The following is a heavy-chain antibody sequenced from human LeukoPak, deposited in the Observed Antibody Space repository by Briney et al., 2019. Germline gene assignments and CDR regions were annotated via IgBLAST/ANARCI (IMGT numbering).Heavy chain of an antibody. CDR1: GGTFSSYA. D-gene: IGHD6-13*01. V-gene: IGHV1-69*13. J-gene: IGHJ6*03. CDR3: ARAHTSRWNQYYYYMDV. CDR2: IIPIFGTA. Sequence: ASVKVSCKASGGTFSSYAISWVRQAPGQGLKWMGGIIPIFGTANYAQKFQGRVTITADESTSTAYMELSSLRSDDTAVYYCARAHTSRWNQYYYYMDVWGKGTTVTVSS.